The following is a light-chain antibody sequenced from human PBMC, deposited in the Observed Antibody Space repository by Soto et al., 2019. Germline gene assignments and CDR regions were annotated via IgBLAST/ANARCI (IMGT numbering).Light chain of an antibody. V-gene: IGKV1-39*01. CDR3: QQSYKILT. CDR1: DNIGSN. J-gene: IGKJ4*01. Sequence: DIQLTQSPASLSASVGDRVTITCRASDNIGSNLNWYQHQTGTAPKLLIYAASSLQGGVPSRFSGSGYGTQFTLTISRLKNEDFATYYCQQSYKILTFGGGTKVDIK. CDR2: AAS.